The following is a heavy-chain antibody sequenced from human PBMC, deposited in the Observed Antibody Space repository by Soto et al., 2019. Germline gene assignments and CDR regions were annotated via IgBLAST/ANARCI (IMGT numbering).Heavy chain of an antibody. D-gene: IGHD3-3*02. V-gene: IGHV1-69*12. CDR3: ARDKDRQQLGGNYYYVLDV. CDR2: IMPVFATP. CDR1: GGTFSTSA. J-gene: IGHJ6*02. Sequence: QVQLMQSGAEVKKPGSSVKVSCKASGGTFSTSAISWVRQAPGEGLEWVGGIMPVFATPDYAQKFQGRVTTSADQSTTTAYLELTSLTTRHPAVYYGARDKDRQQLGGNYYYVLDVWGQGTAITVSS.